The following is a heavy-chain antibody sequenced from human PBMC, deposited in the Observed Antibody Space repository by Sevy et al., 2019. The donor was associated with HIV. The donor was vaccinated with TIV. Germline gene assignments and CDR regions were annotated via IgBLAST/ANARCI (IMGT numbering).Heavy chain of an antibody. D-gene: IGHD6-25*01. J-gene: IGHJ5*02. Sequence: GGSLRLSCAASGFSFNSYWMHWVRQAPGKGLEGVSHIRDDGISTTYADSVKGRFTISRDNAKNTLYLQMNSLRAEDTALYYCHAASQGSWGQGTLVTVSS. CDR1: GFSFNSYW. CDR2: IRDDGIST. CDR3: HAASQGS. V-gene: IGHV3-74*01.